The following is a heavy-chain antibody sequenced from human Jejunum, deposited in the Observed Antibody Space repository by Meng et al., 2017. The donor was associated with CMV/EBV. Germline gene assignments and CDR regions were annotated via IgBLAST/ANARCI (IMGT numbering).Heavy chain of an antibody. J-gene: IGHJ6*02. CDR3: AKDSSSDFWSRYYAFYYYGMDV. Sequence: MGCYRHAPGKGLDCVSAIVGSCGSTYYADSVKGRFTISRDNSKNTLYLQMNSLRAEDTAVYFCAKDSSSDFWSRYYAFYYYGMDVWGQGTTVTVSS. V-gene: IGHV3-23*01. D-gene: IGHD3-3*01. CDR2: IVGSCGST.